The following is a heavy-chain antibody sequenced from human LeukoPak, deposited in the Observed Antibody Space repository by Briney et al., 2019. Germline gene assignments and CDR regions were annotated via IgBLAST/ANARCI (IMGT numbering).Heavy chain of an antibody. CDR1: GYTFTGYY. D-gene: IGHD3-22*01. J-gene: IGHJ4*02. CDR2: INPNSGGT. Sequence: ASVKVSCKASGYTFTGYYMHWVRQAPGQGLEWMGWINPNSGGTNYAQKFQGRVTMTRDTSISTAYMELSRLRSDDTAVYYCARDSHYYYDSSGLDYWGQGTLVTVSS. CDR3: ARDSHYYYDSSGLDY. V-gene: IGHV1-2*02.